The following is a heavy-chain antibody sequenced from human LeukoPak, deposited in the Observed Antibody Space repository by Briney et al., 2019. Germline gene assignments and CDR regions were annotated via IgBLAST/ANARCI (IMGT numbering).Heavy chain of an antibody. CDR1: GFTFSSYS. CDR2: ISSSSSYI. J-gene: IGHJ3*02. D-gene: IGHD5-18*01. V-gene: IGHV3-21*01. Sequence: GSLRLSCAASGFTFSSYSMNWVRQAPGKGPEWVSSISSSSSYIYYADSVKGRFTISRDNAKNSLYLQMNSLRAEDTAVYYCAHFSWIQLWRDDAFDIWGQGTMVTVSS. CDR3: AHFSWIQLWRDDAFDI.